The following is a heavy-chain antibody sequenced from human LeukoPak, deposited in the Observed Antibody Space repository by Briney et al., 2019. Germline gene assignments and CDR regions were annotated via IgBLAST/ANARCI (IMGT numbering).Heavy chain of an antibody. CDR2: INPNSGGT. V-gene: IGHV1-2*02. D-gene: IGHD6-6*01. J-gene: IGHJ6*02. Sequence: GASVKVSCKASGYTFTGYYMHWVRQAPGQGLEWMGWINPNSGGTNYAQKFQGRVTMTRDTSISTAYMELSRLRSDDTAVYYCARDLGYGSSPGEDVWGQGTTVTVSS. CDR3: ARDLGYGSSPGEDV. CDR1: GYTFTGYY.